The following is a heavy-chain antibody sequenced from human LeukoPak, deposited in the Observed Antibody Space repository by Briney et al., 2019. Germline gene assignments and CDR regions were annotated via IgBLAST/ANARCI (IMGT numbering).Heavy chain of an antibody. V-gene: IGHV1-69*13. CDR3: ARPYCGSDCYRPAVGGFDY. CDR1: GGTFSSYA. D-gene: IGHD2-21*01. CDR2: IIPIFGTA. J-gene: IGHJ4*02. Sequence: SVKVSCKASGGTFSSYAISWVRQAPGQGLEWMGGIIPIFGTANYAQKFQGRVTITADESTSTAYMELSSLRSEDTAVYYCARPYCGSDCYRPAVGGFDYWGQGTLVTVSS.